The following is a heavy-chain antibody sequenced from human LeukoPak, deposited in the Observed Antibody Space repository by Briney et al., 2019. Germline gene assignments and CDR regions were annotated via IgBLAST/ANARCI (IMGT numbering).Heavy chain of an antibody. CDR2: IYYSGST. Sequence: SETLSLTCAVYGGSFSGYYWGWIRQPPGKGLEWIGSIYYSGSTYYNPSLKSRVTISVDTSKNQFSLKLSSVTAADTAVYYCARHTPTYYYDSSGGFDYWGQGTLVTVSS. CDR1: GGSFSGYY. V-gene: IGHV4-39*01. J-gene: IGHJ4*02. CDR3: ARHTPTYYYDSSGGFDY. D-gene: IGHD3-22*01.